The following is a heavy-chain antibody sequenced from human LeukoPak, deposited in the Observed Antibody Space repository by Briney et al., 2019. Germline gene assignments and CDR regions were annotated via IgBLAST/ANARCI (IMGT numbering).Heavy chain of an antibody. CDR1: GGTFSSYA. CDR3: ARDRSGSYSPPDY. V-gene: IGHV1-69*13. CDR2: IIPIFGTA. J-gene: IGHJ4*02. D-gene: IGHD1-26*01. Sequence: SVKVSCKASGGTFSSYAISWVRQAPGQGPEWMGGIIPIFGTANYAQKFQGRVTITADESTSTAYMELSSLRSEDTAVYYCARDRSGSYSPPDYWGQGTLVTVSS.